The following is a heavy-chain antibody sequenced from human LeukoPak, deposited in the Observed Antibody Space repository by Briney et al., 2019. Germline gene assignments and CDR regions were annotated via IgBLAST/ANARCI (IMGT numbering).Heavy chain of an antibody. CDR1: GGTFSSYA. CDR2: IIPIFGTA. CDR3: ATSEVSYYYDSSHFDY. V-gene: IGHV1-69*13. J-gene: IGHJ4*02. D-gene: IGHD3-22*01. Sequence: SVKVSCKASGGTFSSYAISWVRQAPGQGLEWMGGIIPIFGTANYAQKFQGRVTITADESTSTAYMELSSLRSEDTAVYYCATSEVSYYYDSSHFDYWGQGTLVTVSS.